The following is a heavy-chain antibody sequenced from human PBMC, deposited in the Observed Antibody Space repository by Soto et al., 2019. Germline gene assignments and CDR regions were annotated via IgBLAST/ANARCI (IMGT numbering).Heavy chain of an antibody. CDR1: GYSISSGYY. V-gene: IGHV4-38-2*01. D-gene: IGHD3-22*01. CDR3: AGLKYYYDSSGYPFFPYYFDY. CDR2: IYHSGST. J-gene: IGHJ4*02. Sequence: SETLSITCAVSGYSISSGYYWGWIRQPPGKGLELIGSIYHSGSTYYNPSLKSRVTISVDTSKNQFSLKLSSVTAADTAVYYCAGLKYYYDSSGYPFFPYYFDYWGQGTLVTVSS.